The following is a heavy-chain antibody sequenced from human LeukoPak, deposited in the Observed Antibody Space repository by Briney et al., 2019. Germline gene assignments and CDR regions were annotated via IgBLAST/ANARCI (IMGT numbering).Heavy chain of an antibody. Sequence: GSLRLSCAASGFTFSSYAMSWVRHSPGKGLEWIGEINYSGSSNYNPSLKSRATISVDTSINQFSLKLNSLTAADTAMYYCARGTPRFDSWSQGTMVTVS. CDR3: ARGTPRFDS. J-gene: IGHJ3*01. D-gene: IGHD2-15*01. V-gene: IGHV4-34*01. CDR1: GFTFSSYA. CDR2: INYSGSS.